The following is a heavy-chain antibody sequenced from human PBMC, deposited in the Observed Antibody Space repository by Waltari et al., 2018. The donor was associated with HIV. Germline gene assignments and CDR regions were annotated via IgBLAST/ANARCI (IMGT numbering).Heavy chain of an antibody. CDR1: GGSIGSGDHY. J-gene: IGHJ4*02. D-gene: IGHD3-22*01. CDR3: SRGDLGYGYDNYFDY. Sequence: QVRLRESGPGLVRPSQTLSLTCTVSGGSIGSGDHYWTWIRQLPGRGLEWIGYVFDRGTTYYNPSLSNRVTISLDTSKNQVSLNLSSVTAADTAVYYCSRGDLGYGYDNYFDYWGQGTLLTVSS. CDR2: VFDRGTT. V-gene: IGHV4-30-4*08.